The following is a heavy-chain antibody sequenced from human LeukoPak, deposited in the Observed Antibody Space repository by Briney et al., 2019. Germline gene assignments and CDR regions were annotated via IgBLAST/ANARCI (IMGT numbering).Heavy chain of an antibody. CDR3: VREASDRVVIPSNIEGGMDV. Sequence: GGSLRLSCATSGFTFIASAMHWVRQAPGEGLEWVAVISYDDTHRFYADSVKGRFTISRDNPKNTLYLQLDSLRPEDTAVYYCVREASDRVVIPSNIEGGMDVWGQGTTVIVSS. CDR2: ISYDDTHR. CDR1: GFTFIASA. V-gene: IGHV3-30-3*01. D-gene: IGHD2-15*01. J-gene: IGHJ6*02.